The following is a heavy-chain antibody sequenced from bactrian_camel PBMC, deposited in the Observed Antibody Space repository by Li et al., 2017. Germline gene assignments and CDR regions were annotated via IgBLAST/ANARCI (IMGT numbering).Heavy chain of an antibody. D-gene: IGHD6*01. V-gene: IGHV3S6*01. CDR1: GLTFGNYW. Sequence: HVQLVESGGGLVQPGGSLRLSCGVSGLTFGNYWTRWVRQAPGKGLEWVSSIWNDGTYTYYADSVKGRFTISKDNAKGTLYLQMNSLKPEDTAMYYCAADRPAPLPGGGWCPSLVTTYTFRGQGTQVTVS. CDR2: IWNDGTYT. J-gene: IGHJ4*01. CDR3: AADRPAPLPGGGWCPSLVTTYTF.